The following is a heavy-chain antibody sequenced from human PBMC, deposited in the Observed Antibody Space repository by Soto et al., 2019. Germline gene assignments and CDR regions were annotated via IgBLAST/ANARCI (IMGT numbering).Heavy chain of an antibody. CDR1: GVYISSYY. CDR2: IYTSGST. Sequence: PSDTLSLTCPFSGVYISSYYWSLLRTPAGKGLEWIGRIYTSGSTNYNPSLKSRVTMSVDTSKNQFSLKLSSVTAADTAVYYCARGWKLPYYYGMDVWGQGTTVNVS. D-gene: IGHD1-1*01. V-gene: IGHV4-4*07. J-gene: IGHJ6*02. CDR3: ARGWKLPYYYGMDV.